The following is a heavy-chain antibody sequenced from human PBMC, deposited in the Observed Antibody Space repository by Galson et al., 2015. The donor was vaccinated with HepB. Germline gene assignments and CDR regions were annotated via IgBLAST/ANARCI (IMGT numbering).Heavy chain of an antibody. CDR2: IYPGDSDP. Sequence: QSGAEVKKPGESLRISCKASGYSFSNYWIGWVRQMPGKGLEWMGIIYPGDSDPIYSPSFQGQVTISVDKSITTAYLQWSSLKASDTAMYYCAPSYQYHSTGFFSPFDFWGQGTLVTVSS. CDR1: GYSFSNYW. CDR3: APSYQYHSTGFFSPFDF. J-gene: IGHJ4*02. D-gene: IGHD3-22*01. V-gene: IGHV5-51*01.